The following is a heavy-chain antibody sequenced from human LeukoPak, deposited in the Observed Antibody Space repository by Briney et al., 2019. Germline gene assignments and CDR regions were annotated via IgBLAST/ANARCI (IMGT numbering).Heavy chain of an antibody. CDR1: GGTFSSYA. D-gene: IGHD3-22*01. Sequence: SVKVSCKASGGTFSSYAISWVRQAPGQGLEWMGGIIPIFGTANYAQKFQGRVTITADGSTSTAYMELSSLRSEDTAVYYCARGRTYYYDSSGYYFDYWGQGTLVTVSS. J-gene: IGHJ4*02. CDR3: ARGRTYYYDSSGYYFDY. V-gene: IGHV1-69*13. CDR2: IIPIFGTA.